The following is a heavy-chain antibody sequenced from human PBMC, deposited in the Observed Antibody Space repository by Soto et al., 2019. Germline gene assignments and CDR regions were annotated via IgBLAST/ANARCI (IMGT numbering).Heavy chain of an antibody. V-gene: IGHV3-30-3*01. CDR3: ARDPGHDGKEYYTFDS. Sequence: QVQLVESGGGVVQPGRSLRLSCAASGFTLSSYAMHWVRQAPGKGLEWVAVISCAGTSTYYADSVRGRFTISRDNSKDTVNMQLNILRTEDTAVYHGARDPGHDGKEYYTFDSWGQGTLVTVSS. D-gene: IGHD2-2*02. J-gene: IGHJ4*02. CDR1: GFTLSSYA. CDR2: ISCAGTST.